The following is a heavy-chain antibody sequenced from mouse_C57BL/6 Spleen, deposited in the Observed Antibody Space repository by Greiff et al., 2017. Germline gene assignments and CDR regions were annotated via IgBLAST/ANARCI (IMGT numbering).Heavy chain of an antibody. CDR1: GYSFTGYF. V-gene: IGHV1-20*01. D-gene: IGHD2-3*01. Sequence: EVQLQQSGPELVKPGDSVKISCKASGYSFTGYFMNWVMQSHGKSLEWIGRINPYNGDTFYNQKFKGKATLTVDKSSSTAHMELRSLTSEDAAVYYCARGGYYYQAWFAYWGQGTLVTVSA. J-gene: IGHJ3*01. CDR2: INPYNGDT. CDR3: ARGGYYYQAWFAY.